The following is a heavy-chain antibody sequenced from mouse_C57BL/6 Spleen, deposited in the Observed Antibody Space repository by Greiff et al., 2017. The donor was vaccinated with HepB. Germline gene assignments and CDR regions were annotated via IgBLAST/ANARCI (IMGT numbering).Heavy chain of an antibody. Sequence: QVQLKQPGAELVKPGASVKLSCKASGYTFTSYWMQWVKQRPGQGLEWIGEIDPSDSYTNYNQKFKGKATLTVDTSSSTAYMQLSSLTSEDSAVYYCARSRDYWGQGTSVTVSS. J-gene: IGHJ4*01. CDR2: IDPSDSYT. V-gene: IGHV1-50*01. CDR1: GYTFTSYW. CDR3: ARSRDY.